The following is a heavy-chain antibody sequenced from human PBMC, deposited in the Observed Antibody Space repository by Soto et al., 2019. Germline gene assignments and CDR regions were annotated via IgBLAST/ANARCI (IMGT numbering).Heavy chain of an antibody. V-gene: IGHV4-4*07. CDR3: ARGEIGNGYGMDV. CDR2: IYPSGST. J-gene: IGHJ6*02. Sequence: SAPLSLTCTVSGGSIIRYCWRWIRQPSGKGLEWIVRIYPSGSTNYSPSLKSRVTMSVDTSKNQLSLKLSSVTAADTAVYYCARGEIGNGYGMDVWGQGTTVTVSS. CDR1: GGSIIRYC. D-gene: IGHD2-8*01.